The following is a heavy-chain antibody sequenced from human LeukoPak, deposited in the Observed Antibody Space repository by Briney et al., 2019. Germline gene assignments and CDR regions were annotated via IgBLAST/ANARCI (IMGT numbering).Heavy chain of an antibody. CDR1: GFTFSDYE. Sequence: PGGSLRLSCAASGFTFSDYEMNWVRQAPGKGLEWVSSISSSSSYIYYADSVKGRFTISRDNAKNSLYLQMNSQRAEDTAVYYCARNQDVDYWGQGTLVTVSS. CDR2: ISSSSSYI. J-gene: IGHJ4*02. CDR3: ARNQDVDY. V-gene: IGHV3-21*01. D-gene: IGHD2-15*01.